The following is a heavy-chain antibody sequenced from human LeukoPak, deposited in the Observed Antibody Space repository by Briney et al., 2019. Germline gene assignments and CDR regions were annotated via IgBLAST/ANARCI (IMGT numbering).Heavy chain of an antibody. CDR2: IYHSGST. J-gene: IGHJ5*02. Sequence: SGTLSLTCAVSGGSISSGNWWSWVRQPPGKGLEWIGEIYHSGSTNYNPSLKSRVTISVDTSKSQFSLKLSSVTAADTAVYYCATDQRAYSGSYRAPWFDPWGQGTLVTVSS. D-gene: IGHD1-26*01. CDR1: GGSISSGNW. V-gene: IGHV4-4*02. CDR3: ATDQRAYSGSYRAPWFDP.